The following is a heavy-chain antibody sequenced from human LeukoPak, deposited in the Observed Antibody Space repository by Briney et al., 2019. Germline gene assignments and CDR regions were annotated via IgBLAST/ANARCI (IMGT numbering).Heavy chain of an antibody. V-gene: IGHV3-30*02. CDR3: ARDRTLVGATTPAEYFQH. D-gene: IGHD1-26*01. CDR2: IQYDGSNT. Sequence: GGSLRLSCAASGFSFSSYGRHWVRQAPGKGLEWVAFIQYDGSNTYCADSVKGRFTISRDTSKSTLYLQMNSLRAEDTAVYYCARDRTLVGATTPAEYFQHWGQGTLVTVSS. CDR1: GFSFSSYG. J-gene: IGHJ1*01.